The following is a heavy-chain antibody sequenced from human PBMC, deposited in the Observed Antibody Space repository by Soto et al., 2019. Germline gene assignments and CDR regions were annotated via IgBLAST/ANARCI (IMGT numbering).Heavy chain of an antibody. CDR3: AKPTGGYTRSAFDI. J-gene: IGHJ3*02. CDR1: GFTFSSYA. V-gene: IGHV3-23*01. Sequence: PGGSLRLSCAASGFTFSSYAMSWVRQAPGKGLEWVSAISGSGGSTYYADSAKGRFTTSRDNSKNTLYLQMNSLRAEDTAVYYCAKPTGGYTRSAFDIWGQGTMVTVSS. CDR2: ISGSGGST. D-gene: IGHD2-8*02.